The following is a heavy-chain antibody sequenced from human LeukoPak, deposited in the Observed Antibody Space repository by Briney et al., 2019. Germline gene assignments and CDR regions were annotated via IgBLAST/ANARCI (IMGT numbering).Heavy chain of an antibody. V-gene: IGHV4-59*01. Sequence: SETLSLTCSVSGGSISSYYWSWIRQPPGKGLEWIGYIYYSGSTNYNPSLKSRVTISVDTSKNQFSLKLSSVTAADTAVYYCARGGAAGSWFDPWGQGTLVTVSS. D-gene: IGHD6-13*01. CDR2: IYYSGST. CDR3: ARGGAAGSWFDP. J-gene: IGHJ5*02. CDR1: GGSISSYY.